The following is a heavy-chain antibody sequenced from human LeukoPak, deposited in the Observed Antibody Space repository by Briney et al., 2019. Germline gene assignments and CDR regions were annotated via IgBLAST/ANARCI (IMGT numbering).Heavy chain of an antibody. CDR3: ARESPQGGIDY. CDR1: GYTFTGYY. CDR2: INPNSGGT. Sequence: ASVKVSCKASGYTFTGYYMHWVRQAPGQGLEWMGRINPNSGGTNYAQKFQGRVTMTRDTSISTAYMELSSLRSEDTAVYYCARESPQGGIDYWGQGTLVTVSS. V-gene: IGHV1-2*06. J-gene: IGHJ4*02. D-gene: IGHD3-16*01.